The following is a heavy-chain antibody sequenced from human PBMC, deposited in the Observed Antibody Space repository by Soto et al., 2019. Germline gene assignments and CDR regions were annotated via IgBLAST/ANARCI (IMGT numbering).Heavy chain of an antibody. CDR1: GGSLSSSSW. J-gene: IGHJ4*02. CDR3: VHHGGVPYYHDF. V-gene: IGHV4-4*02. D-gene: IGHD2-8*01. Sequence: PEETLSLTCAVSGGSLSSSSWWSWVRQPPGKTLEWLGEIFYSGSTKYNPSLNSRVTISADQSKNDFSLRLSSVTAADTAVYYCVHHGGVPYYHDFWGQGMLVTVSS. CDR2: IFYSGST.